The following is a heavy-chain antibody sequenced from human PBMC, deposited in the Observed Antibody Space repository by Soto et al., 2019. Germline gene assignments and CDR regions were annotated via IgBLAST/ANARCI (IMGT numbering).Heavy chain of an antibody. Sequence: LSLTCAVSGGSISSGGYSWSWIRQPPGKGLEWIGYIYHSGSTYYNPSLKSRVTISVDTSKNQFSLKLSSVTAADTAVYYCARRWGYSFDYWGQGTLVTVSS. CDR3: ARRWGYSFDY. V-gene: IGHV4-30-2*03. CDR2: IYHSGST. J-gene: IGHJ4*02. CDR1: GGSISSGGYS. D-gene: IGHD7-27*01.